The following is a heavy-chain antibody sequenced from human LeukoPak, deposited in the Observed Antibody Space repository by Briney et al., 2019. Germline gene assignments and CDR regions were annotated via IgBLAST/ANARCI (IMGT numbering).Heavy chain of an antibody. D-gene: IGHD4-17*01. CDR2: ISSSSSTI. J-gene: IGHJ4*02. CDR3: ARDPPTVTNN. CDR1: GFTFSSYS. Sequence: PGGSLRLSCAASGFTFSSYSMNWVRQAPGKGLEWVSYISSSSSTIYYADSVKGRFTISRDNAKNSLYLQLNSLRAEDTAVYYCARDPPTVTNNWGQGTLVTVSS. V-gene: IGHV3-48*04.